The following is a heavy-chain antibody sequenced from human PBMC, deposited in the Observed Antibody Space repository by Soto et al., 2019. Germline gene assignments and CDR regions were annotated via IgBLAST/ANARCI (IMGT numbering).Heavy chain of an antibody. CDR3: VWGYSSSGAYFDY. V-gene: IGHV3-74*03. Sequence: WLSLSLSCAASGFTFSSYWMHWVRQAPGKVLVWVSRINSDGSNTMYADSLEVRFTISRDNAKNTLYLQMNSLRAEDTAVYYCVWGYSSSGAYFDYGGQGSLDSVTS. CDR1: GFTFSSYW. CDR2: INSDGSNT. D-gene: IGHD6-13*01. J-gene: IGHJ4*02.